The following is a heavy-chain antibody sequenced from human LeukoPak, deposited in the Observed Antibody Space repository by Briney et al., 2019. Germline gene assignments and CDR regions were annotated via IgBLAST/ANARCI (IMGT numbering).Heavy chain of an antibody. CDR2: IYYSGST. CDR3: ARDPGTYGDYGPFDY. Sequence: SETLSLTCTVSGGSISSSSYYWGWIRQPPGKGLEWIGSIYYSGSTYYNPSLKSRVTISVDTSKNQFSLKLSSVTAADTAVYYCARDPGTYGDYGPFDYWGQGTLVTVSS. D-gene: IGHD4-17*01. V-gene: IGHV4-39*07. J-gene: IGHJ4*02. CDR1: GGSISSSSYY.